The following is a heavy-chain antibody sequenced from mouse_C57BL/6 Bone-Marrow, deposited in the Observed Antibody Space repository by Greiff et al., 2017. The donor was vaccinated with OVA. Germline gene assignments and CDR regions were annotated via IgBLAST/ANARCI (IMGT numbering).Heavy chain of an antibody. CDR3: ARFRDWYFDV. CDR1: DYTFTSYW. CDR2: IHPNSGST. Sequence: QVQLQQSGAELVKPGASVKLSCKASDYTFTSYWMHWVKQRPGQGLEWIGMIHPNSGSTNYNEKFKSKATLTVDKSSSTAYMQLSSLTSEDSAVYYCARFRDWYFDVWGTGTTVTVSS. V-gene: IGHV1-64*01. J-gene: IGHJ1*03.